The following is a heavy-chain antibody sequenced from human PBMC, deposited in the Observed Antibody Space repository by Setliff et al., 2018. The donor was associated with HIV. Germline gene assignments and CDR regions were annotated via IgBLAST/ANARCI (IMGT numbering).Heavy chain of an antibody. Sequence: PSETLSLTCTVSGGSINNDIYFWTWIRQRPGKGLEWIGYIYYSGSTHSNPSLKSRLTISVDTSSNQFSLKLNSVTAADTAIYYCARDRPPSTVDMLGAFDRWGQGTMVTVSS. CDR3: ARDRPPSTVDMLGAFDR. D-gene: IGHD4-17*01. J-gene: IGHJ3*02. CDR1: GGSINNDIYF. V-gene: IGHV4-31*03. CDR2: IYYSGST.